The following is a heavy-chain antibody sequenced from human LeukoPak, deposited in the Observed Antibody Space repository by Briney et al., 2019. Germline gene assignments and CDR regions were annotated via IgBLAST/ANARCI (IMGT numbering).Heavy chain of an antibody. CDR3: ARALRPIRYYFDY. V-gene: IGHV3-21*01. CDR2: ISSSSSYI. J-gene: IGHJ4*02. CDR1: GFTFSSYS. Sequence: PGGSLRLSCAASGFTFSSYSMNWVRQAPGKGLEWVSSISSSSSYIYYADSVKGRFTISRDNAKDSLYLQMNSLRAEDTAVYYCARALRPIRYYFDYWGQGILVTVSS.